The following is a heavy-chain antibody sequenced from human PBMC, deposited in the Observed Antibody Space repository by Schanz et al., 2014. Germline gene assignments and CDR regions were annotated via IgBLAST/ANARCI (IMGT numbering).Heavy chain of an antibody. CDR2: IYSDGRT. CDR3: ATDYSGGGCHI. J-gene: IGHJ3*02. D-gene: IGHD6-19*01. V-gene: IGHV3-66*02. CDR1: GFTFSSYL. Sequence: EVQLVESGGGLVQPGGSLTLSCAASGFTFSSYLMSWVRQAPGKGLEWVSVIYSDGRTYYADSVKGRFTISRDNSKNTVYLQMNSLRAEDTALYFCATDYSGGGCHIWGQGTMVTVSS.